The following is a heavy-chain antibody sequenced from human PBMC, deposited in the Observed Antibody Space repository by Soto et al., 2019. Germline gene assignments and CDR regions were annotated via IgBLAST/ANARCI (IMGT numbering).Heavy chain of an antibody. CDR2: IIPIFGTA. J-gene: IGHJ6*02. CDR3: ARRSPYYYGSGIYYYGMDV. CDR1: GGTFSSYA. D-gene: IGHD3-10*01. Sequence: SVKVSCKASGGTFSSYAISWVRQAPGQGLEWMGGIIPIFGTANYAQKFQGRVTITADASTSTAYMELGSLRSEDTAVYYCARRSPYYYGSGIYYYGMDVWGQGTTVTVSS. V-gene: IGHV1-69*13.